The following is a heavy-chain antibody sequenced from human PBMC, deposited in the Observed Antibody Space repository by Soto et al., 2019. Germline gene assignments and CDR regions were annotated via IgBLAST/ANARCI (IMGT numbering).Heavy chain of an antibody. CDR1: GFTFSSYA. J-gene: IGHJ4*02. D-gene: IGHD3-10*01. Sequence: GGSLRLSCAASGFTFSSYAMSWVRQAPGKGLEWVSAISGSGGSTYYADSVKGRFTISRDNSKNTLYLQMNSLRAEDTAVYYCAKVYRYYGSGSYSDYWGQGTLVTVSS. CDR2: ISGSGGST. V-gene: IGHV3-23*01. CDR3: AKVYRYYGSGSYSDY.